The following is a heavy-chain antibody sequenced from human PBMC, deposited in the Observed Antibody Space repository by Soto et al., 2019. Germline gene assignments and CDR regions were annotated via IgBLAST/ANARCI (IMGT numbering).Heavy chain of an antibody. Sequence: GGSLRLSCAASGFTFSSYSMNWVRQAPGKGLEWVSSISSSSTYIYYADSVKGRFTISRDNAKNSLYLQMNSLRAEDTAVYYCARDPLPYCSSTSCLNLFDPWGQGTLVTVSS. V-gene: IGHV3-21*01. CDR1: GFTFSSYS. D-gene: IGHD2-2*01. J-gene: IGHJ5*02. CDR2: ISSSSTYI. CDR3: ARDPLPYCSSTSCLNLFDP.